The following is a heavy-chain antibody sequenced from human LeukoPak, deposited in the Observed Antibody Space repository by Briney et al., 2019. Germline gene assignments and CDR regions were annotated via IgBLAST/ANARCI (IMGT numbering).Heavy chain of an antibody. V-gene: IGHV3-21*01. CDR2: ITSSSSYI. CDR3: ASSRYDSSGYYGIIGY. D-gene: IGHD3-22*01. Sequence: PGGSLRLSCAASGFTFSSYGMHWVRQAPGKGLEWVSSITSSSSYIYYADSVKGRFTISRDNAKNSLYLQMNSLRAEDTAVYYCASSRYDSSGYYGIIGYWGQGTLVTVSS. CDR1: GFTFSSYG. J-gene: IGHJ4*02.